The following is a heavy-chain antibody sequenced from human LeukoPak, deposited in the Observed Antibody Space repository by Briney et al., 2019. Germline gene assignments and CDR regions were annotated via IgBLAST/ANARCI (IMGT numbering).Heavy chain of an antibody. D-gene: IGHD2-15*01. V-gene: IGHV3-23*01. CDR2: ITGSGGST. CDR1: GFTFSTYA. Sequence: GGSLRLSWAASGFTFSTYAMSWVRQAPGKGLEWVSSITGSGGSTFYADSVKGRFTISRDNSKNTLYLQMTSLRAEDTAVYYCAKGAVVARSLFDYWGQGTLVTVSS. J-gene: IGHJ4*02. CDR3: AKGAVVARSLFDY.